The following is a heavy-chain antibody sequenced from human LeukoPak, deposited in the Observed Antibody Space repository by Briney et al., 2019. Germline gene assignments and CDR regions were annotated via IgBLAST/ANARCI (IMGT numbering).Heavy chain of an antibody. J-gene: IGHJ4*02. Sequence: GGSLRLSCAASGFTFSSYSMNWVRQAPGKGLEWLLYIGSSSTTMYYADSVKGRFTISRDNAKNPLYLQMNSLRDEDTAVYYCARVHRTGATSFDYWGQGTLVTVSS. V-gene: IGHV3-48*02. D-gene: IGHD1-7*01. CDR3: ARVHRTGATSFDY. CDR1: GFTFSSYS. CDR2: IGSSSTTM.